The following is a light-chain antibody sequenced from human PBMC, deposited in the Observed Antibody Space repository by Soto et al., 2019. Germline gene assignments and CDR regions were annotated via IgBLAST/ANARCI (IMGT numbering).Light chain of an antibody. J-gene: IGKJ4*01. CDR2: DAS. CDR1: QTVGTY. CDR3: QQRFSWPPLT. V-gene: IGKV3-11*01. Sequence: EVVLTQSPATLSLSPGERATLSCRASQTVGTYLAWYQQKPGQAPRLLIYDASNRATGIPARFSGSGSGTDFTLTISSLEPEDCAVYYCQQRFSWPPLTFGGGTKVEIK.